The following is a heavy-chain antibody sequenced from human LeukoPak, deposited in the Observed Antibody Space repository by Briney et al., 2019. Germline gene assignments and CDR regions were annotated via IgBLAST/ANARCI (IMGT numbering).Heavy chain of an antibody. Sequence: SETLSLTCAVSGGSFSGYYWSWIRQPPGKGLEWIGEINHSGSTNYNPSPKSRVTISVDTSKNQFSLKLSSVTAADTAVYYCARVRGYVGGVMRAFDIWGQGTMVTVSS. CDR1: GGSFSGYY. D-gene: IGHD3-16*01. J-gene: IGHJ3*02. V-gene: IGHV4-34*01. CDR3: ARVRGYVGGVMRAFDI. CDR2: INHSGST.